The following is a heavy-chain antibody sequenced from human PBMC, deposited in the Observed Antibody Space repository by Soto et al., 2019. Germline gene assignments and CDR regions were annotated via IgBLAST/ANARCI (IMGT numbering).Heavy chain of an antibody. CDR2: IYYSGST. D-gene: IGHD6-19*01. Sequence: PSETLSLTCTVSGGSISSSSHYWGWIRQPPGKGLEWIGSIYYSGSTFYNPSLKSRVTISVDTSKTQFSLKLTSVTAADTAVYFCARGWKSGTSSGRIAVAGNRHTYGMDVWGQGTTVTVSS. V-gene: IGHV4-39*01. CDR1: GGSISSSSHY. CDR3: ARGWKSGTSSGRIAVAGNRHTYGMDV. J-gene: IGHJ6*02.